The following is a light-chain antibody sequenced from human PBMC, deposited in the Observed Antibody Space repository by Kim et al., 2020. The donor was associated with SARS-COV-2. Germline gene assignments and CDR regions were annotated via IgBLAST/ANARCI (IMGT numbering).Light chain of an antibody. J-gene: IGLJ2*01. Sequence: SPGQSVTISCTGTSSGVGSYNYVSWYQQHPSKAPKLIIYDVTKRPSGVPDRFSGSKSGNTASLTISGLQAEDEADYYCCSYAGSVVFGGGTQLTVL. V-gene: IGLV2-11*01. CDR2: DVT. CDR1: SSGVGSYNY. CDR3: CSYAGSVV.